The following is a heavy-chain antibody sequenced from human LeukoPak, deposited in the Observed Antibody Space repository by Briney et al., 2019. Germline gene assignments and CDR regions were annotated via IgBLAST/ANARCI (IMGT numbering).Heavy chain of an antibody. CDR3: ARLEGAVAGTYYYYGMDV. J-gene: IGHJ6*02. Sequence: GESLKISCKGSGYSFTSYWIGWVRQMPGKGLEGMGIIYPCDSDTRYSPSFQAQVTISADKSISTAYLQWSSLKASDTAMYYCARLEGAVAGTYYYYGMDVWGQGTTVTVSS. D-gene: IGHD6-19*01. V-gene: IGHV5-51*01. CDR2: IYPCDSDT. CDR1: GYSFTSYW.